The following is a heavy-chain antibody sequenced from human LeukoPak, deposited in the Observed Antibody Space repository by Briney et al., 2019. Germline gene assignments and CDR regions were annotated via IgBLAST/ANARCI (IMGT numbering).Heavy chain of an antibody. J-gene: IGHJ2*01. CDR2: INHSGST. D-gene: IGHD2-21*01. CDR1: GGSFSGYY. CDR3: ARGPYDWYFDL. Sequence: PSETLSLTCAVYGGSFSGYYWSWIRQPPGKGLEWIGEINHSGSTNYNPSLKSRVTISVDTSKNQFSLKLSSVTAADTAVYYCARGPYDWYFDLWGRGTLVTVSS. V-gene: IGHV4-34*01.